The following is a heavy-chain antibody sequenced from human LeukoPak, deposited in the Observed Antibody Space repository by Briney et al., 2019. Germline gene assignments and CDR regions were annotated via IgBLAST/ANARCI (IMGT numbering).Heavy chain of an antibody. J-gene: IGHJ4*02. V-gene: IGHV4-30-2*01. CDR1: GGSISSGGYS. D-gene: IGHD5-18*01. CDR2: IYHSGST. CDR3: ARDGYSYGHRAWYFGY. Sequence: PSETLSLTCAVSGGSISSGGYSWSGIRQPPGKGLEWIGYIYHSGSTYYNPSLKSRVTISVDRSKNQFSLKLSSVTAADTAVYYCARDGYSYGHRAWYFGYWGQGTLVTVSS.